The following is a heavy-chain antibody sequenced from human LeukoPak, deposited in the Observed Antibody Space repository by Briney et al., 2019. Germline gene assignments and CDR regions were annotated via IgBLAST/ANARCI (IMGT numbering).Heavy chain of an antibody. D-gene: IGHD3-3*01. J-gene: IGHJ4*02. CDR1: GFTFSSYA. CDR3: AKDQVLRFLEWLLEGVFDY. V-gene: IGHV3-23*01. CDR2: ISGSGGST. Sequence: GGSLRLSCAASGFTFSSYAMSWVRQAPGKGLEWVSAISGSGGSTYYADSVKGRFTISRDNSKNTLYLQMNSLRAEDTAVYYCAKDQVLRFLEWLLEGVFDYWGQGTLVTASS.